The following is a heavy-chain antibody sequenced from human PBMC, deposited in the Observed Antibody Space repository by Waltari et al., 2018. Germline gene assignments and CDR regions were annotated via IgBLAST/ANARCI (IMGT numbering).Heavy chain of an antibody. CDR2: INVDGSHE. CDR1: GFSIPNTC. V-gene: IGHV3-7*01. Sequence: EVRLMEPGRGWVQPGWSLRPCCEAHGFSIPNTCMSWTRQGPGRGLDRWSNINVDGSHEYYLDSVKGRFTISRDNAKNSLYLNLNSLRVEDSAVYYCARDRGYQQFDFWGQGTLVTVSS. CDR3: ARDRGYQQFDF. J-gene: IGHJ4*02. D-gene: IGHD2-2*01.